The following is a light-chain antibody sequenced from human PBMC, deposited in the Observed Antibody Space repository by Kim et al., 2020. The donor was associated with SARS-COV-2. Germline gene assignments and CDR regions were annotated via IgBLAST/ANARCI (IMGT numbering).Light chain of an antibody. CDR1: QSVSVY. Sequence: PGDRATLSCRASQSVSVYLAGYQQKPGQPPRLLIHGASTRATGIPMSFSGSGSETDFTLTLSSLEPEDFALYYCQQRLNWPLTFGGGTKVEIK. CDR3: QQRLNWPLT. CDR2: GAS. V-gene: IGKV3-11*01. J-gene: IGKJ4*01.